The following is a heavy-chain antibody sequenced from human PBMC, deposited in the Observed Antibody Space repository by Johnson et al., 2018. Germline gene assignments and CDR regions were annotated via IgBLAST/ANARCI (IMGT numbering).Heavy chain of an antibody. V-gene: IGHV3-9*01. CDR1: GFTFDDYA. D-gene: IGHD3-22*01. Sequence: EVQLVESGGGLVQPGRSLRLSCAASGFTFDDYAMHWVRQAPGKGLEWVSGISWNSGSIGYADSVKGRFTISRDNAKNSLYLQMNSLRAEDTALYYCSKGLNDYYDSSGYHDAFDIWGQGTMVTVSS. J-gene: IGHJ3*02. CDR3: SKGLNDYYDSSGYHDAFDI. CDR2: ISWNSGSI.